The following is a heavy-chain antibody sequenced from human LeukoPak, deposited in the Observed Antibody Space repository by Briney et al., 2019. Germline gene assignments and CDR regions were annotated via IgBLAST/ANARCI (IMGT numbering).Heavy chain of an antibody. CDR3: AKDTTPWMSKDY. D-gene: IGHD1-1*01. Sequence: PGGSLRLSCAASGFTFSSYAMSWVRQAPGKGLEWVSAISGSGGSTYYADSVKGRFTISRDNSKSTLYLQMNSLRAEDTAVYYCAKDTTPWMSKDYWGQGTLVTVSS. CDR2: ISGSGGST. CDR1: GFTFSSYA. V-gene: IGHV3-23*01. J-gene: IGHJ4*02.